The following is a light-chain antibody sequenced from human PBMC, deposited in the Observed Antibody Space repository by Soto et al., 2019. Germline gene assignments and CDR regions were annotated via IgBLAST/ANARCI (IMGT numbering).Light chain of an antibody. Sequence: DIQMTQSPSTLSASVGDRVTITCRVSQSISSWLAWYQQKPGKAPKLLIYDASSLNSGVPSRFSGSGSGTEFTLTISSLQPDDFATYYCQQYNSYWTFGQGTKVEIK. J-gene: IGKJ1*01. CDR1: QSISSW. CDR2: DAS. V-gene: IGKV1-5*01. CDR3: QQYNSYWT.